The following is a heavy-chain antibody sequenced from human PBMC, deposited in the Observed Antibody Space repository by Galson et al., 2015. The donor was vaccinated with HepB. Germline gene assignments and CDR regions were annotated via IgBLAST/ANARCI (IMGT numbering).Heavy chain of an antibody. CDR1: GFTFSSYA. Sequence: SLRLSCAASGFTFSSYAMHWVRQAPGKGLEWVAVISYDGSNKYYADSVKGRFTISRDNSKNTLYLQMNSLRAEDTAVYYCARAAVRRNYDSSGYYYFDYWGQGTLVTVSS. J-gene: IGHJ4*02. V-gene: IGHV3-30*04. CDR3: ARAAVRRNYDSSGYYYFDY. CDR2: ISYDGSNK. D-gene: IGHD3-22*01.